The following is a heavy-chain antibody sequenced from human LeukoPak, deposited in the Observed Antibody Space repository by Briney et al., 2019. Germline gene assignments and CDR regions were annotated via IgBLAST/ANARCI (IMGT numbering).Heavy chain of an antibody. J-gene: IGHJ4*02. CDR3: ATANYGDYWLDY. V-gene: IGHV1-24*01. D-gene: IGHD4-17*01. CDR2: FDPEDGET. CDR1: GYTLTESS. Sequence: ASVKVSCKVSGYTLTESSMHWVRQAPGKGLEWMGGFDPEDGETIYAQKFQGRVTMTEDTSTDTAYMELSSLRSEDTAVYYCATANYGDYWLDYWGQGTLVTVSS.